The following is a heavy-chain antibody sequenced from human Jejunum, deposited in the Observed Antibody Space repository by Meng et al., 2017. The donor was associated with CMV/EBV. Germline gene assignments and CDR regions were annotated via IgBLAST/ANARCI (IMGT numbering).Heavy chain of an antibody. V-gene: IGHV3-30*02. J-gene: IGHJ4*02. Sequence: GFTFSSYGMHWVRQAPGKGREWVAFIRDDGSNKYYRDSVKGRFTISRDNSKSTLYLQMNSLRAEDTAVYYCAKRSEWPSTSNYFDYWGQGTLVTVSS. D-gene: IGHD3-3*01. CDR3: AKRSEWPSTSNYFDY. CDR1: GFTFSSYG. CDR2: IRDDGSNK.